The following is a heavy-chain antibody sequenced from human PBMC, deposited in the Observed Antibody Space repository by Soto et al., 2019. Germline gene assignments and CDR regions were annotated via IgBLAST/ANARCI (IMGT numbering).Heavy chain of an antibody. CDR1: GYTFTEFD. V-gene: IGHV1-8*01. CDR3: ARVVRIFGGHAGY. J-gene: IGHJ4*02. Sequence: QVLLVQSGADVKKPGASVKVSCKTSGYTFTEFDINWVRQAPGQGLEWMGWMNTNTGNTGYAQKFQGRVTMTRDTAISTAYMELRRLRSEETAGYYCARVVRIFGGHAGYWGQGTLVNVSS. CDR2: MNTNTGNT. D-gene: IGHD3-3*02.